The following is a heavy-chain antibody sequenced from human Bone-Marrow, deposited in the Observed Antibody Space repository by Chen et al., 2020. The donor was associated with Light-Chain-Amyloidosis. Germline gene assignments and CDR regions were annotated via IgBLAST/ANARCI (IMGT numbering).Heavy chain of an antibody. CDR3: ARAEYCRPGNCFLIEF. CDR1: WFPFSPSP. V-gene: IGHV3-30*04. D-gene: IGHD2-21*01. Sequence: QVQLVESGGGVVQPGGSLSPPCVAPWFPFSPSPMHWVRQAPGKGLEWVALISSDGKEKYYADSLKGRVTISRDNSKNTVSLLVDNLRPGDTAVYYCARAEYCRPGNCFLIEFWGQGTLVTVSS. CDR2: ISSDGKEK. J-gene: IGHJ4*02.